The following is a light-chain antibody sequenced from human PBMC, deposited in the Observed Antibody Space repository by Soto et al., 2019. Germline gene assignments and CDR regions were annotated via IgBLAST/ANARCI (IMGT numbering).Light chain of an antibody. CDR2: DAS. CDR3: QQYDYMPYT. Sequence: DIQMTQSPSSLSASVGDRITITCQASEDITNYLHWYQQKPGKAPKLLIYDASNLETGVPSRFSGSGSGTYFSYTIISLQAEDIATYYCQQYDYMPYTFGQGTKLEMK. V-gene: IGKV1-33*01. CDR1: EDITNY. J-gene: IGKJ2*01.